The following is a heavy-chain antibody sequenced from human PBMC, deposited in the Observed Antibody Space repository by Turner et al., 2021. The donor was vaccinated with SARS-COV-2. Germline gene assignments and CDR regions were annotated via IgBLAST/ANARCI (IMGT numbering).Heavy chain of an antibody. CDR3: ARGRGGIVVA. Sequence: QVQLQESGPGLVKPSETLSLTCTVSVGSISSYYWYWIRQPPGKGLEWIGYIYYNRITNYNPSLKSRVTISVATSKKQFSLKLGSVTAADTAVYYCARGRGGIVVAWGQGTPVTVSS. CDR1: VGSISSYY. V-gene: IGHV4-59*13. D-gene: IGHD6-19*01. CDR2: IYYNRIT. J-gene: IGHJ5*02.